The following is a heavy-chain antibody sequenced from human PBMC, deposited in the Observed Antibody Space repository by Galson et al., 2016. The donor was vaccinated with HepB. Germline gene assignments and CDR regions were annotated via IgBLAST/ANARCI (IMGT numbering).Heavy chain of an antibody. CDR1: GFTVSS. Sequence: SLRLSCAASGFTVSSITWVRQAPGKGLEWVSVIYSGGSTYYTDSVKGRFTISRDNSKNTVYLQMNSLRAEDTAMYQGATKREGITMIRGVTVDYYGMDVWGQGTTVTVSS. D-gene: IGHD3-10*01. CDR2: IYSGGST. V-gene: IGHV3-53*01. J-gene: IGHJ6*02. CDR3: ATKREGITMIRGVTVDYYGMDV.